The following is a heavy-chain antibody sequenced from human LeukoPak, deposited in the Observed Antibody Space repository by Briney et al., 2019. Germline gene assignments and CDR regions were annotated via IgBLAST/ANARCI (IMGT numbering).Heavy chain of an antibody. CDR3: ARSTSSEYDIYHFDY. Sequence: PGGSLRLSCAASGFTFSSYVMHWVRQAAGKGLEWVAVIWYDGNNKYYADSVKGRFTISRDNSKNTLYLQMNSLRAEDTAVYYCARSTSSEYDIYHFDYWGQGTLVTVSS. D-gene: IGHD3-9*01. V-gene: IGHV3-33*01. CDR2: IWYDGNNK. CDR1: GFTFSSYV. J-gene: IGHJ4*02.